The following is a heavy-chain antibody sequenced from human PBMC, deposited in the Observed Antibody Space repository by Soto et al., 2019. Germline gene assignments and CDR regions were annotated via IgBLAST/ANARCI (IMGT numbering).Heavy chain of an antibody. D-gene: IGHD3-22*01. V-gene: IGHV4-30-4*01. J-gene: IGHJ4*02. CDR2: IYYSGST. CDR1: GGSISSGDYY. CDR3: ARVALAYYYDSSGFDY. Sequence: QVQLQESGPGLVKPSQTLSLTCTVSGGSISSGDYYWSWIRQPPGKGLEWIGYIYYSGSTYYNPSLKSRVTISVDTSKNQFSLKLSSVTAADTAVYYCARVALAYYYDSSGFDYWGQGTLVTVSS.